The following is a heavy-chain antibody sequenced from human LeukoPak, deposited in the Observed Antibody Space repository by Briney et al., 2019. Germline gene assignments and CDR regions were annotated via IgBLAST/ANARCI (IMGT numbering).Heavy chain of an antibody. V-gene: IGHV4-34*01. Sequence: SETLSLTCTVSGGSINSHYWSWLRQPPGKGLGWIGEINHSGSTNYNPSLKSRVTISVDASKNQFSLKLSSVTAADTAVYYCARRPGYCSSTSCYEFDYWGQGTLVTVSS. J-gene: IGHJ4*02. CDR1: GGSINSHY. D-gene: IGHD2-2*03. CDR3: ARRPGYCSSTSCYEFDY. CDR2: INHSGST.